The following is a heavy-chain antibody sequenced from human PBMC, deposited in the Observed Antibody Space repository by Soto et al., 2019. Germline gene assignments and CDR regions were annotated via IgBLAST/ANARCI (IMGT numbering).Heavy chain of an antibody. Sequence: QVQLVQSGAEVKKPGASVKVSCKASGYTFTSYGISWVRQAPGQGLEWMGWISAYNGNTNYAQKLQGRVTMTTDTPTSTAYMELRSLRSDDTAVYYCAGAKVVPAAMSSSWFDPWGQGTLVTVSS. CDR2: ISAYNGNT. J-gene: IGHJ5*02. V-gene: IGHV1-18*01. CDR3: AGAKVVPAAMSSSWFDP. CDR1: GYTFTSYG. D-gene: IGHD2-2*01.